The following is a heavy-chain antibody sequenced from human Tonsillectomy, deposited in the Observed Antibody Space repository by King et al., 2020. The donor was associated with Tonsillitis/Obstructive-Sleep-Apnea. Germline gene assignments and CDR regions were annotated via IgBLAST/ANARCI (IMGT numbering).Heavy chain of an antibody. Sequence: VQLVESGGGLVQPGESLRLSCAGSGFTVSSNYMSWVRQAPGRGLEWVSVIYSGGSTYYGDSGKGRFTISRDNSKNTLYLQMKSLRAEDTAVYYCARGGGYDFWSGYQLGDWGQGTLVTVSS. V-gene: IGHV3-66*01. CDR1: GFTVSSNY. D-gene: IGHD3-3*01. J-gene: IGHJ4*02. CDR2: IYSGGST. CDR3: ARGGGYDFWSGYQLGD.